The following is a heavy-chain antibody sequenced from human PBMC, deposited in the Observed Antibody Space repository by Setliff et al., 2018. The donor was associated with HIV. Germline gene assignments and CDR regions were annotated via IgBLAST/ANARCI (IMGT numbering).Heavy chain of an antibody. D-gene: IGHD3-22*01. Sequence: PSETLSLTCAVYGGSFSGYYWTWIRQPPGKGLEWIGQINHSGSTNYNPSLKSRVTISVDTSKNQFSLKLSSVTAADTAVYYCARSTYYFDSSGYKYNWFDPWGQGTRVTVSS. CDR3: ARSTYYFDSSGYKYNWFDP. CDR1: GGSFSGYY. J-gene: IGHJ5*02. V-gene: IGHV4-34*01. CDR2: INHSGST.